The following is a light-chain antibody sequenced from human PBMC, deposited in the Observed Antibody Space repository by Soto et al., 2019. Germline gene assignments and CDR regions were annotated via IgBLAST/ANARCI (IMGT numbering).Light chain of an antibody. CDR2: DVS. CDR1: SSDVGGYNY. CDR3: CSYAGSYTSYVV. Sequence: QSALTQPRSVSGCPGQSVTISCTGTSSDVGGYNYVSWYQQHPGKAPKLMIYDVSKRPSGVPDRFSGSKSGNTASLTISGLQAEDEADYYCCSYAGSYTSYVVFGGGTKLTVL. V-gene: IGLV2-11*01. J-gene: IGLJ2*01.